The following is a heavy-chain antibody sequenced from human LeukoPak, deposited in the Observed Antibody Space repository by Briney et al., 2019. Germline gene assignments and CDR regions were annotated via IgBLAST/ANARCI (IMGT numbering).Heavy chain of an antibody. J-gene: IGHJ6*02. CDR1: GYTFTSYG. CDR3: ARVVVPAAITYYYYYYGMDV. Sequence: ASVKVSCKVSGYTFTSYGISWVRLAPGQGLEWMGWISAYNGNTNYAQKLQGRVTMTTDTSTSTAYMELRSLRSDDTAVYYCARVVVPAAITYYYYYYGMDVWGQGTTVTVSS. CDR2: ISAYNGNT. V-gene: IGHV1-18*01. D-gene: IGHD2-2*01.